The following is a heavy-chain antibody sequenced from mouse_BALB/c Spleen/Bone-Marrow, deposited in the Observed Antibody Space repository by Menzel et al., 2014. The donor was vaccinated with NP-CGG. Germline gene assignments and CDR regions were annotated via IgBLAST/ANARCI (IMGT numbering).Heavy chain of an antibody. D-gene: IGHD2-14*01. J-gene: IGHJ2*01. CDR2: IHPNSGNT. V-gene: IGHV1S130*01. CDR3: ARHHRYAYYFDY. Sequence: QVQLQQPGSVLVRPGASVKLSCKASGYIFTNSWIHWAKQRPGQGLEWIGEIHPNSGNTNFNEKFKVKATLTVDTSSSTAYVDLSSLTAEDSAVYYCARHHRYAYYFDYWGQGTTLTVSS. CDR1: GYIFTNSW.